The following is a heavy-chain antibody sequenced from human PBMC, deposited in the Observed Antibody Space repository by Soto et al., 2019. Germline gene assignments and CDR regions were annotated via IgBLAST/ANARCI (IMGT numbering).Heavy chain of an antibody. CDR2: VNPISGGT. V-gene: IGHV1-2*04. CDR1: GYTFTGHY. J-gene: IGHJ4*02. Sequence: QVQLVQSGAEVKKPGASVKVSCKASGYTFTGHYILWVRQAPGQGLEWMGWVNPISGGTIYAQMFLGWVTMTRDTSTSTDYLELRSLTSDATAVYYCVRAKNFGSGELDYWGQGTLVTVSS. CDR3: VRAKNFGSGELDY. D-gene: IGHD3-10*01.